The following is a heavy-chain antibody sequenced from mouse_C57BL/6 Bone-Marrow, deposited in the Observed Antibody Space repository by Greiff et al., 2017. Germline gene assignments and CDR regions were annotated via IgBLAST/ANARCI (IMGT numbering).Heavy chain of an antibody. V-gene: IGHV1-47*01. Sequence: VQLQQSGAELVKPGASVKMSCKASGYTFTTYPIEWMQQTHGKSLEWIGNFHPYHDDTKYNETFKGKAPLPVEKYSSPVYLEFSRLTSDDSAGYYCARGSNYGWYYFDYWGQGTTLTVSS. CDR2: FHPYHDDT. J-gene: IGHJ2*01. CDR3: ARGSNYGWYYFDY. CDR1: GYTFTTYP. D-gene: IGHD2-5*01.